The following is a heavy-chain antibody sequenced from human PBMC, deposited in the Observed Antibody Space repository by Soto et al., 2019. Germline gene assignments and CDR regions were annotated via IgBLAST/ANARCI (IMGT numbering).Heavy chain of an antibody. J-gene: IGHJ4*02. D-gene: IGHD3-3*01. CDR1: GFTFSSYS. CDR3: ARDQYYDFWSGYINHSDY. CDR2: ISSSSSYI. Sequence: GGSLRLSCAASGFTFSSYSMNWVRQAPGKGLEWVSSISSSSSYIYYADSVKGRFTISRDNAKNSLYLQMNSLRAEDTAVYYCARDQYYDFWSGYINHSDYWGQGTLVTVSS. V-gene: IGHV3-21*01.